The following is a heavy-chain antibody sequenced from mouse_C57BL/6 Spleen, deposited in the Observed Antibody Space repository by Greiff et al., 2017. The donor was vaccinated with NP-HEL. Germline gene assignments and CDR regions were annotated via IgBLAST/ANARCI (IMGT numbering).Heavy chain of an antibody. Sequence: EVHLVESGEGLVKPGGSLKLSCAASGFTFSSYAMSWVRQTPEKRLEWVAYISSGGDYIYYADTVKGRFTISRDNARNTLYLQMSSLKSEDTAMYYCTRDRGGYYFDYWGQGTTLTVSS. J-gene: IGHJ2*01. D-gene: IGHD1-1*02. CDR3: TRDRGGYYFDY. CDR1: GFTFSSYA. CDR2: ISSGGDYI. V-gene: IGHV5-9-1*02.